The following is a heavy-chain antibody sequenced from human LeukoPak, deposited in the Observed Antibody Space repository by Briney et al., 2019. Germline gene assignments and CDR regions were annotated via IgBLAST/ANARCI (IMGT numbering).Heavy chain of an antibody. CDR3: ARSSRDYYDCSGYSFDY. Sequence: SETLSLTCTVSGGSINSGSYYSSRIRQPAGKGLEWIGRIYTSGSTNYNPSLKSRVTISVDTSKNQFSLKLSSVTAADTAVYYYARSSRDYYDCSGYSFDYWGQGTLVTVSS. J-gene: IGHJ4*02. CDR2: IYTSGST. V-gene: IGHV4-61*02. CDR1: GGSINSGSYY. D-gene: IGHD3-22*01.